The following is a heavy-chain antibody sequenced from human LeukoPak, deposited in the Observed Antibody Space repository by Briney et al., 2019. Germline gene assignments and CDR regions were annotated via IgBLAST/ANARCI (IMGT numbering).Heavy chain of an antibody. Sequence: ASVKVSCKASGYTFTGYYMHWVRQAPGQGLEWMGWINPNSGGTNYAQKFQGRVTMTRDTSISTAYMELSRLRSDDTAVYYCASKGYDYDKYHYYGMDVWGQGTTVTVSS. CDR1: GYTFTGYY. CDR2: INPNSGGT. J-gene: IGHJ6*02. D-gene: IGHD5-12*01. CDR3: ASKGYDYDKYHYYGMDV. V-gene: IGHV1-2*02.